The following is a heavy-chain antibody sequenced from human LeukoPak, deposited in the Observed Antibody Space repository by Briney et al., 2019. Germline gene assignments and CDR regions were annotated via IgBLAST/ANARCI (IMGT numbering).Heavy chain of an antibody. V-gene: IGHV4-39*07. CDR2: IYYSGST. Sequence: SETLSLTCTVSGGSINSNSYFWGWIRQPPGKGLEWIGSIYYSGSTYYNPSLKSRVTISVDTSKNQFSLKLDSVTAADTAVYYCARAHHAGSSWYPHFDYWGQGTLVSVSS. CDR1: GGSINSNSYF. CDR3: ARAHHAGSSWYPHFDY. J-gene: IGHJ4*02. D-gene: IGHD6-13*01.